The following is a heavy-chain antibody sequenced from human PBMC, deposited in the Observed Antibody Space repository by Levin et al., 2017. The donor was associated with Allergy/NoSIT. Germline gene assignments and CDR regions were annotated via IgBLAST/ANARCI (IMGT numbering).Heavy chain of an antibody. D-gene: IGHD3-3*01. V-gene: IGHV4-59*01. CDR3: ARDHYDPLGHYYYGMDV. CDR1: GGSISSYY. CDR2: IYYSGNT. J-gene: IGHJ6*02. Sequence: SQTLSLTCTVSGGSISSYYWTWIRQSPGKGLEWIGYIYYSGNTHYNPSLKSRVTISVDTSKNQFSLNLNSVIAADTAVYYCARDHYDPLGHYYYGMDVWGQGTTVTVSS.